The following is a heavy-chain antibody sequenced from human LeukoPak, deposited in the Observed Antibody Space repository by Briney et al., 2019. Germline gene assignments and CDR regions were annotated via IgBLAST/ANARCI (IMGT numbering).Heavy chain of an antibody. CDR2: IYYSGST. CDR3: ARVEKIRYDSSGYKDYYMDV. D-gene: IGHD3-22*01. Sequence: NPSETLSLTCTVSGGSISSYYWSWIRQPPGKGLEWIGYIYYSGSTNYNPSLKSRVTISVDTSKNQFSLKLSSVTAADTAVYYCARVEKIRYDSSGYKDYYMDVWGKGTTVTISS. J-gene: IGHJ6*03. CDR1: GGSISSYY. V-gene: IGHV4-59*01.